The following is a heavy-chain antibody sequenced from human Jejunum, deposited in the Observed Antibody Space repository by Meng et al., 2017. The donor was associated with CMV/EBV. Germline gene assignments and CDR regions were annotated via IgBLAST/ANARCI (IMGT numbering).Heavy chain of an antibody. CDR2: INTDGRNT. D-gene: IGHD6-19*01. CDR1: GFTFSSDW. CDR3: ARDYYSSGTH. Sequence: EVQLVESGGVLVQPGGSLSLSCTASGFTFSSDWMHWVRQAPGKGLEWVSRINTDGRNTNYADSVKGRFTISRDNAKNTLYLQMNSLRVEDTAVYYCARDYYSSGTHWGQGTLVTVSS. V-gene: IGHV3-74*01. J-gene: IGHJ4*02.